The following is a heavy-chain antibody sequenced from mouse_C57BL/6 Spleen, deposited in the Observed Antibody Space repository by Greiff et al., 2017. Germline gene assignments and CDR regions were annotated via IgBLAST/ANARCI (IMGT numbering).Heavy chain of an antibody. D-gene: IGHD1-1*01. J-gene: IGHJ3*01. Sequence: QVQLQQSGAELVMPGASVKLSCKASGYTFTSYWMHWVKQRPGQGLEWIGEIDPSDSYTNYNQKFTGKSTLTVDKSSSTAYMQLSSLTSEDSAVYYCALITSGSRAWFAYWGQGTLVTVSA. CDR3: ALITSGSRAWFAY. V-gene: IGHV1-69*01. CDR1: GYTFTSYW. CDR2: IDPSDSYT.